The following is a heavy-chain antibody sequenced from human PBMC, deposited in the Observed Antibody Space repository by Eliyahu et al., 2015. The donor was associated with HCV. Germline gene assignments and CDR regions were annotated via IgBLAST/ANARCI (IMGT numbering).Heavy chain of an antibody. Sequence: QVQLVQSGAEVKKPGASVXVSCKASGXXFTGYYMXWVRQAPGQGXEWMGWXNPNSGGTNYAQKFQGRVTMTRDTSISTAYMELSRLRSDDTTVYYCASEPLAYCGGDCGDYAFDIWGQGTMVTVSS. CDR1: GXXFTGYY. CDR3: ASEPLAYCGGDCGDYAFDI. D-gene: IGHD2-21*02. V-gene: IGHV1-2*02. J-gene: IGHJ3*02. CDR2: XNPNSGGT.